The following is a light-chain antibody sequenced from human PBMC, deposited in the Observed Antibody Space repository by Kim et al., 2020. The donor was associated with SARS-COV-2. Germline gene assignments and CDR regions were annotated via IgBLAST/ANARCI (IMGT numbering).Light chain of an antibody. Sequence: APGERATLSCRARQRVSSSYLAWYQQKPGRAPRLLIYGASSRATGIPDRFSGSGSGTDFTLTISRLEPEDFAVYYCQQYGSSPRTFGQGTKVDIK. CDR1: QRVSSSY. V-gene: IGKV3-20*01. CDR3: QQYGSSPRT. J-gene: IGKJ1*01. CDR2: GAS.